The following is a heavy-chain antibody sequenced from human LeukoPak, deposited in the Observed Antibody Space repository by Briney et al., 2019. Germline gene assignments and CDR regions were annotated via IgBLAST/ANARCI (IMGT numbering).Heavy chain of an antibody. CDR2: IVVGSGNT. J-gene: IGHJ4*02. D-gene: IGHD5-12*01. V-gene: IGHV1-58*02. Sequence: SAKVSCKASGFTFTSSAMQWVRQARGQRLEWIGWIVVGSGNTNYAQKFQERVTITRDMSTSTAYMELSSLRSEDTAVYYCAAFIVATSNFVDYWGQGTLVTVSS. CDR1: GFTFTSSA. CDR3: AAFIVATSNFVDY.